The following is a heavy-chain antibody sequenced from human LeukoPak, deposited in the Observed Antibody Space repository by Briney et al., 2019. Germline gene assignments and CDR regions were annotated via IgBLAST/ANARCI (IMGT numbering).Heavy chain of an antibody. CDR2: TYFSGSA. CDR1: GTSMSSSSFF. V-gene: IGHV4-39*01. CDR3: ARIQEADWYFDL. J-gene: IGHJ2*01. Sequence: PSETLSLTCTVFGTSMSSSSFFWGWIRQAPGKGLQWIGNTYFSGSAFYSPSLQSRVTISVDTSKNQFSLNLRSVTAADTAVYYCARIQEADWYFDLWGRGTLVTVSS.